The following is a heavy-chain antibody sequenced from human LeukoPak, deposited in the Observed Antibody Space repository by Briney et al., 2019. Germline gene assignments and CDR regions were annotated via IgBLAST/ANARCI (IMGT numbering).Heavy chain of an antibody. CDR1: GFTFSSYE. J-gene: IGHJ4*02. D-gene: IGHD2/OR15-2a*01. CDR3: ARDRGDSLWKYYFDY. CDR2: ISISGSTI. V-gene: IGHV3-48*03. Sequence: GGSLRLSCAASGFTFSSYEMNWVRQAPGKGLEWLSYISISGSTIYYADSVKGRFTISRDNAKNSLYLQMNSLRAEDTALYYCARDRGDSLWKYYFDYWGQGTLVTVSS.